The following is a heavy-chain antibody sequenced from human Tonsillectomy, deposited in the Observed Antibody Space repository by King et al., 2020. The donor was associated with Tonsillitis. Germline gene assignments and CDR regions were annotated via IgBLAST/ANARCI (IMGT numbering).Heavy chain of an antibody. D-gene: IGHD4-17*01. CDR1: GFTFDDYA. CDR3: AKGRYGDYPLDY. J-gene: IGHJ4*02. CDR2: LRWNSGSI. V-gene: IGHV3-9*01. Sequence: VQLVESGGGLVQPGRSLRLSCAASGFTFDDYAMHWVRQAPGKGLEWVSGLRWNSGSIGYAASVKGRFTNSRDNAKNSLYLQMNSLRAEDTALYYCAKGRYGDYPLDYWGQGTLVTVSS.